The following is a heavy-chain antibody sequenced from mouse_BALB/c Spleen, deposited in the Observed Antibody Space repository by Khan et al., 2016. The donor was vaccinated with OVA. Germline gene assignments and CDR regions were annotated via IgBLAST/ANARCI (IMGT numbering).Heavy chain of an antibody. CDR3: ARNYYGTRNAMDY. J-gene: IGHJ4*01. CDR1: GYTFTDYA. Sequence: QVQLQQSGAELVRPGVSVKISCKGSGYTFTDYAMHWVKQSQTKSLEWIGVISTYYDDASYNQKFKDKATMTVDISSSTAFLELARLTSEDSAIXYYARNYYGTRNAMDYWGQGTSVTVSS. V-gene: IGHV1S137*01. CDR2: ISTYYDDA. D-gene: IGHD1-1*01.